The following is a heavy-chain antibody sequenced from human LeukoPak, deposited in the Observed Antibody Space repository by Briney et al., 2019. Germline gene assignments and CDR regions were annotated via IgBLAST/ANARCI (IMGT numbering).Heavy chain of an antibody. CDR1: GDSISSYY. CDR2: IYYSGRS. V-gene: IGHV4-59*01. J-gene: IGHJ4*02. Sequence: SETLSLTCTVSGDSISSYYCSWIRQPPGKGLEWIGYIYYSGRSTYNPSLQSRVTISLDTSKNQFSLKLSSVTAADTAVYYCATSAAGPYYFGSWGQGSLVTVSS. D-gene: IGHD6-13*01. CDR3: ATSAAGPYYFGS.